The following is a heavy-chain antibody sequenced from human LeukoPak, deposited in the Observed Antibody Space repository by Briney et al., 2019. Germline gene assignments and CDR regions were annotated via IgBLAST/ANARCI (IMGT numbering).Heavy chain of an antibody. J-gene: IGHJ3*02. V-gene: IGHV3-23*01. CDR2: ISGSGDIT. CDR1: GFTFSSYA. D-gene: IGHD1-26*01. Sequence: GGSLRLSCAVSGFTFSSYAMSWVRQTPGKGLEWVSAISGSGDITYYADSVKGRFTISRDNSKDTLYLQMNSLRAEDTAVYYCAKGIVGATHDAFDIWGQGTMVTVSS. CDR3: AKGIVGATHDAFDI.